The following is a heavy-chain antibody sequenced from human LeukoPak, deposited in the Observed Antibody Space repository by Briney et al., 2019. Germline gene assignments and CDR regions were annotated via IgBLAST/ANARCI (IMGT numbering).Heavy chain of an antibody. CDR1: GGSFSGYY. Sequence: SETLSLTFVVYGGSFSGYYWSWIRQPPGKGLEWIGELSHSGDTHYNPSLKSRVTISVDTSKNQFSLNLTSVTAADTAVYYCAREEISTMIHAYWGQGTLVTVSS. CDR2: LSHSGDT. CDR3: AREEISTMIHAY. D-gene: IGHD3-22*01. V-gene: IGHV4-34*01. J-gene: IGHJ4*02.